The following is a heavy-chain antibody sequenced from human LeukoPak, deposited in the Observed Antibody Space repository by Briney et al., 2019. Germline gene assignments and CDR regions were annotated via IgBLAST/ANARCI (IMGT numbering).Heavy chain of an antibody. CDR3: ARALGAGYCSSTSCDLAY. V-gene: IGHV3-73*01. CDR1: GFTFSGSA. D-gene: IGHD2-2*01. Sequence: PEGSLRLSCAASGFTFSGSAMHWVRQASGKGLEWVGRIRSKANSYATAYAASVKGRFTISRDDSKNTAYLQMNSLKTEDTAVYYCARALGAGYCSSTSCDLAYWGQGTLVTVSS. J-gene: IGHJ4*02. CDR2: IRSKANSYAT.